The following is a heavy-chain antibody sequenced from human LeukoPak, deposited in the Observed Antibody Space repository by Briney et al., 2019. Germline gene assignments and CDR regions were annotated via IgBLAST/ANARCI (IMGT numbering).Heavy chain of an antibody. Sequence: PGGSLRLSXAASGFTFSSYWMSWVRQAPGKGLEWVANIKQDGSETYYVDSVKGRFTISRDNAKNSLYLQMNSLRAEDTAVYYCARGSSWWVVVATTGAFDIWGQGTMVTVSS. CDR1: GFTFSSYW. D-gene: IGHD2-21*01. V-gene: IGHV3-7*01. CDR3: ARGSSWWVVVATTGAFDI. CDR2: IKQDGSET. J-gene: IGHJ3*02.